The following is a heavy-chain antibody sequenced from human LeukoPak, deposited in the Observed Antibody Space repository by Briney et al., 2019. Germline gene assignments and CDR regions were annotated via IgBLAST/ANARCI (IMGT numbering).Heavy chain of an antibody. CDR3: ARGGIQWLIRGGTFDI. J-gene: IGHJ3*02. CDR2: LYYSGST. CDR1: GGSMSSTSYY. Sequence: PSETLSLTCTASGGSMSSTSYYWTWIRQPPGEGLEWIGSLYYSGSTYYNPSLNSRVTISIDTSKSQFSLNLNSVTAADTAVYYCARGGIQWLIRGGTFDIWGQGTMVTVSS. V-gene: IGHV4-39*07. D-gene: IGHD5-12*01.